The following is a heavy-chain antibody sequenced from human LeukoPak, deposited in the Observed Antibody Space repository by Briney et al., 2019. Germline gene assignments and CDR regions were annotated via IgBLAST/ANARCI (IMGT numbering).Heavy chain of an antibody. CDR3: ARADVLPWFGELLPYYFDY. D-gene: IGHD3-10*01. Sequence: SETLSLTCTVSGGSISSYYWSWIRQPAGKGLEWIGRIYTSGSTNYNPSLKSRVTMSVDTSKNQFSLKLSSVTAADTAVYYCARADVLPWFGELLPYYFDYWGQGTLVTVSS. CDR2: IYTSGST. J-gene: IGHJ4*02. V-gene: IGHV4-4*07. CDR1: GGSISSYY.